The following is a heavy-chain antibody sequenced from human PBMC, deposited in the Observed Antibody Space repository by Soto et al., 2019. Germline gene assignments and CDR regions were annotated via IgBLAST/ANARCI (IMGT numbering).Heavy chain of an antibody. V-gene: IGHV4-34*01. CDR3: ARRFSWGLTTFTFYSFYY. Sequence: QVQLQQWGAGLLKPSETLSLTCAVYGGSFSGYYWSWIRQPPGKGLEWIGEINHSGSTNYNPSLKSRVTISVDTSKDQFSLKLSSVPAADTAVYYCARRFSWGLTTFTFYSFYYWGQGTLVTVSS. CDR1: GGSFSGYY. J-gene: IGHJ4*02. CDR2: INHSGST. D-gene: IGHD7-27*01.